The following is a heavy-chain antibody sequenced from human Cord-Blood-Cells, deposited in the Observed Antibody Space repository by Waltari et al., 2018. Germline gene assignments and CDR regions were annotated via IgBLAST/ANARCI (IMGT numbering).Heavy chain of an antibody. CDR1: GGPFSGYY. V-gene: IGHV4-34*01. J-gene: IGHJ2*01. D-gene: IGHD6-19*01. CDR2: INHSGST. CDR3: ARGRGWDWYFDL. Sequence: QVQLQQWGAGLLKTSETLSLTCAVYGGPFSGYYWSWIRQPPGKGLEWIGEINHSGSTNYNPSLKSRVTISVDTSKNQFSLKLSSVTAADTAVYYCARGRGWDWYFDLWGRGTLVTVSS.